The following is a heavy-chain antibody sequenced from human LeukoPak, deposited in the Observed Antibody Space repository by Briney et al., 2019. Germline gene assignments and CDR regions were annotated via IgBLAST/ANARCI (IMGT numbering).Heavy chain of an antibody. CDR3: ATSRFSGGLGRFDP. CDR2: IYTSGNT. V-gene: IGHV4-61*02. Sequence: SETLSLTCTVSGDSISSGTYYWNWIRQPAGKRLEWIGRIYTSGNTYYNPSLKSRVTISVDTSKNQFSLNLTSVTAADTAVYYCATSRFSGGLGRFDPWGQGTLVTVSS. D-gene: IGHD3-10*01. CDR1: GDSISSGTYY. J-gene: IGHJ5*02.